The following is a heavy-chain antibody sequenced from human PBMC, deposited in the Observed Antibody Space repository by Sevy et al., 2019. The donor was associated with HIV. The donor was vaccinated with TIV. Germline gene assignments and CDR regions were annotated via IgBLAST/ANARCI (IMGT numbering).Heavy chain of an antibody. V-gene: IGHV3-30-3*01. CDR2: ISYDGSNK. CDR1: GFTFSSYA. Sequence: GGSLRLSCAASGFTFSSYAMHWVRQAPGKGLEWVAVISYDGSNKYYADSVKGRFTISRDNSKNTLYLQMNSLRAEDTAVYYRARALPDTAMVTGSYYYYYMDVWGKGTTVTVSS. CDR3: ARALPDTAMVTGSYYYYYMDV. D-gene: IGHD5-18*01. J-gene: IGHJ6*03.